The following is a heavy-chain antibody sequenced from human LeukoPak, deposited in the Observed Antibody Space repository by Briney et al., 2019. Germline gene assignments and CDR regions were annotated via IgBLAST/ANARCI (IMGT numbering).Heavy chain of an antibody. CDR2: INPNSGGT. D-gene: IGHD5-18*01. CDR3: ARSGDSLVDTAMVDY. J-gene: IGHJ4*02. V-gene: IGHV1-2*04. CDR1: GYTFTGYY. Sequence: GASVKVSCKASGYTFTGYYMHWVRQAPGQGLEWMGWINPNSGGTNYAQKFQGWVTMTRDTSISTAYMELSRLRSDDTAVYYCARSGDSLVDTAMVDYWGQGTLVTVSS.